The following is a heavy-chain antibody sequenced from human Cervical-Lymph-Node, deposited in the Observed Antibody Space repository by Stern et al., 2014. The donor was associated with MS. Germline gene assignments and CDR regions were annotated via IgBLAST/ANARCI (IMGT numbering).Heavy chain of an antibody. CDR1: GYTLTGYY. J-gene: IGHJ4*02. CDR3: ARDRIGDGDLSLDN. Sequence: QVQLVQSGAEMKKPGASVKVSCKASGYTLTGYYIHWVRQAPGPGLEWMGWMNANSGGTKYAQNFQGRVTMTTDTSINTAYMEMSGLTSDDTAVYFCARDRIGDGDLSLDNWGQGTLVTVSS. D-gene: IGHD3-10*01. V-gene: IGHV1-2*02. CDR2: MNANSGGT.